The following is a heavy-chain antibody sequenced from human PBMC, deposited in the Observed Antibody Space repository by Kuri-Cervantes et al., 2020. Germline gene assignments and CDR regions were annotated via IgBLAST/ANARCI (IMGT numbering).Heavy chain of an antibody. CDR1: GGSTSSYY. J-gene: IGHJ4*02. CDR2: IYTSGST. D-gene: IGHD1-26*01. CDR3: AREGIVGATTGSYFDY. Sequence: SETLSLTCTVSGGSTSSYYWSWIRQPAGKGLEWIGRIYTSGSTNYNPSLKSRVTMSVDTSKNQFSLKLSSVTAADTAVYYCAREGIVGATTGSYFDYWGQGTLVTVSS. V-gene: IGHV4-4*07.